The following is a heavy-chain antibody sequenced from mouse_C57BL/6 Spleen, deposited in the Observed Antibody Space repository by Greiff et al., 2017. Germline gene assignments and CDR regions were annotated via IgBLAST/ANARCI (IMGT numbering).Heavy chain of an antibody. D-gene: IGHD4-1*01. CDR3: ARSGTGAMDY. CDR1: GYTFTSYW. CDR2: IDPSDSYT. J-gene: IGHJ4*01. Sequence: VQLQQPGAELVMPGASVKLSCTASGYTFTSYWMHWVKQRPGQGLEWIGEIDPSDSYTNYNQKFKGKSTLTVDKSSSTAYMQLSSLTSEDSAVYYCARSGTGAMDYWGQGTSVTVSS. V-gene: IGHV1-69*01.